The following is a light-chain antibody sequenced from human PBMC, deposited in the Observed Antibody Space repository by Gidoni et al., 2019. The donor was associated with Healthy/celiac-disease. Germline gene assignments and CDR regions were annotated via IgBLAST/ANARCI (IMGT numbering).Light chain of an antibody. CDR3: QAWDGSTVV. CDR1: KLVDKY. CDR2: QDT. V-gene: IGLV3-1*01. J-gene: IGLJ2*01. Sequence: SYELTQPPSVSVSPGQTASITCSGDKLVDKYACWYQQKPGQSPVLVIYQDTKRPSGIPERFSGSNSGNTATLTISGTQAMDEADYYCQAWDGSTVVFGGGTKLIVL.